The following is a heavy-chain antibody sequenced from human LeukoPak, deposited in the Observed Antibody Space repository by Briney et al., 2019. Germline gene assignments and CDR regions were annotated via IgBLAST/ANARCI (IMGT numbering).Heavy chain of an antibody. Sequence: GGSLRLSCAASGFTFSSYAMHWVRQAPGKGLEGVAVISYDGSNKYYADSVKGRFTISRDNSKNTLYLQMNSLRAEDTAVYFCAKDRTGGCSSASCYIPGYWGQGTLVTVSS. CDR2: ISYDGSNK. D-gene: IGHD2-2*02. CDR3: AKDRTGGCSSASCYIPGY. J-gene: IGHJ4*02. V-gene: IGHV3-30-3*01. CDR1: GFTFSSYA.